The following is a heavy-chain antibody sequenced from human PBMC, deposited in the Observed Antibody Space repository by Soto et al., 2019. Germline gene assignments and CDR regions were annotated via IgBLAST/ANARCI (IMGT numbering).Heavy chain of an antibody. J-gene: IGHJ5*02. D-gene: IGHD3-10*01. CDR1: GGSISSGGYY. CDR2: IYYSGST. CDR3: ARGLWFGELLSYWFDP. V-gene: IGHV4-31*03. Sequence: QVQLQESGPGLVKPSQTLSLTCTVSGGSISSGGYYWSWIRQHPGKGLEWIGYIYYSGSTYYNPSRKRRVTISVDTSKNQFSLKLSSVTAADTAVYYCARGLWFGELLSYWFDPWGLGTLVTVSS.